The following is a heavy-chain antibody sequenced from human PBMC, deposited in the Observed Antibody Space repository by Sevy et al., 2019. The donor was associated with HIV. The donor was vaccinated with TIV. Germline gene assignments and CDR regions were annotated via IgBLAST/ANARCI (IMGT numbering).Heavy chain of an antibody. CDR1: GFSFSTYW. Sequence: GGSLRLSCAASGFSFSTYWMTWVRQAPGKGLEWVATMNQDGTERDYVDYVKGRFTISRDNNKTSLFLQMNSLSAEDKGVLYCGRGGLGGFCYCFDCWGQGTLVTVSS. V-gene: IGHV3-7*01. D-gene: IGHD3-16*01. CDR2: MNQDGTER. J-gene: IGHJ4*02. CDR3: GRGGLGGFCYCFDC.